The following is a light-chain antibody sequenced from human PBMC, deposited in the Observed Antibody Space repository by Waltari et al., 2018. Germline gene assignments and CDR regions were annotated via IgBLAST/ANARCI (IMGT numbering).Light chain of an antibody. J-gene: IGKJ1*01. Sequence: EIVLTQSPATLSLSPGERATLSCRASQSVSSYLAWYQQKPGQAPRLLIYYASNRATGIPARFSGSGSGTDLTLTISSLEPEDCAVYYCQQRSNWPRTFGQGTKVEIK. V-gene: IGKV3-11*01. CDR3: QQRSNWPRT. CDR2: YAS. CDR1: QSVSSY.